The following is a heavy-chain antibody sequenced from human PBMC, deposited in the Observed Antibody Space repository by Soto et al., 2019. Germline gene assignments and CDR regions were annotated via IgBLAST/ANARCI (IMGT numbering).Heavy chain of an antibody. V-gene: IGHV3-23*01. J-gene: IGHJ4*02. CDR3: AKIHEEQLVLGGEFDY. CDR2: ISGSGGST. CDR1: GFTFSSYA. D-gene: IGHD6-6*01. Sequence: EVQLLESGGGLVQPGGSLRLSCAASGFTFSSYAMSWVRQAPGKGLEWVSAISGSGGSTYYADSVKGRFTISRDNSKNTLYLQMNSLGAEDTAVYYCAKIHEEQLVLGGEFDYWGQGTLVTVSS.